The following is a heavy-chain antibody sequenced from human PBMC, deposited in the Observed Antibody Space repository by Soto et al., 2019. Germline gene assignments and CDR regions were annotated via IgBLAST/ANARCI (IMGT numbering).Heavy chain of an antibody. J-gene: IGHJ6*02. V-gene: IGHV3-33*01. D-gene: IGHD5-12*01. Sequence: QVQVVESGGGVVQAGRSLRLSCEVSGFTFSRYGMHWVRQAPGRGLEWVAFIWYDGSNKNYGDSVKGRFTVSRDDLKNTVYLQMKSLRAEDTAVYYCARDMDFVDIVSTMVHHYSFSGMDVWGQGTTVTVSS. CDR1: GFTFSRYG. CDR3: ARDMDFVDIVSTMVHHYSFSGMDV. CDR2: IWYDGSNK.